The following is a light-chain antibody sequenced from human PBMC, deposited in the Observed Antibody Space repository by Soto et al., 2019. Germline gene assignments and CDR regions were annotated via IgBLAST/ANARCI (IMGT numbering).Light chain of an antibody. CDR1: RRGVGSYNL. CDR2: EVS. V-gene: IGLV2-23*02. Sequence: QSVLTQPASVSGSPRQSINISRTGTRRGVGSYNLVSWYQQHPGKAPKLMIYEVSKRPSGVSNRFSGSKSGNTASLTISGLQAEDEADYYCCSYAGSSTCYVFGTGTKVTVL. J-gene: IGLJ1*01. CDR3: CSYAGSSTCYV.